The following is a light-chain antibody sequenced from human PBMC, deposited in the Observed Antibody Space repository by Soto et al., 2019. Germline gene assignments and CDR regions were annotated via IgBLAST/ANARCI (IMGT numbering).Light chain of an antibody. Sequence: EIVMTQSPATLSVSPGERATLSCRACQSVSSDLAWYQQKPGQAPRLLIYGASTRATGIPARFSGSGSGTEFTLTISSLQSEDFAVYYWHQYNDWFRYTCGQGTKLEIK. CDR2: GAS. J-gene: IGKJ2*01. CDR3: HQYNDWFRYT. CDR1: QSVSSD. V-gene: IGKV3-15*01.